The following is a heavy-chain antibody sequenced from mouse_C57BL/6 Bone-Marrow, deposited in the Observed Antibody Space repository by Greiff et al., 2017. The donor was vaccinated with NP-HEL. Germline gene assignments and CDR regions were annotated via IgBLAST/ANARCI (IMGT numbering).Heavy chain of an antibody. V-gene: IGHV1-82*01. Sequence: QVQLQQSGPELVKPGASAKISCKASGYAFSSSWMNWVKQRPGKGLEWIGRIYPGDGDTNYNGKFKGKATLTADKSSSTAYMQLSSLTSEDSAVYFCARGSNYGSSYGDYYAMDYWGQGTSVTVSS. J-gene: IGHJ4*01. CDR2: IYPGDGDT. CDR1: GYAFSSSW. CDR3: ARGSNYGSSYGDYYAMDY. D-gene: IGHD1-1*01.